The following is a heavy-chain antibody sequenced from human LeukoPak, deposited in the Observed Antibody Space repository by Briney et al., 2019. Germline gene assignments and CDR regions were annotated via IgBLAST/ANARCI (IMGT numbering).Heavy chain of an antibody. CDR2: INAGNGNT. CDR1: GYTFTTYA. Sequence: ASVKVSCKASGYTFTTYAMHWVRQAPGQRLEWMGWINAGNGNTKYSQKFQGRVTTTRDTSASTAYMELSSLRSEDTAVYYCARDPNYYGMDVWGQGTTVTVSS. V-gene: IGHV1-3*01. J-gene: IGHJ6*02. CDR3: ARDPNYYGMDV.